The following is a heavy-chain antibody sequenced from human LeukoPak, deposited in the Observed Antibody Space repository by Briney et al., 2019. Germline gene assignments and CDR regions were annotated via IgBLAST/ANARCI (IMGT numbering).Heavy chain of an antibody. V-gene: IGHV4-34*01. CDR1: GGSLSGYY. J-gene: IGHJ5*02. CDR2: INHSGST. Sequence: SETLSLTCAVYGGSLSGYYWSWIRQPPGKGLEWIGEINHSGSTNYNPSLKSRVTISVDTSKNQFSLKLSSVTAADTAVYYCARNSVAGTHNWFDPWGQGTLVTVSS. CDR3: ARNSVAGTHNWFDP. D-gene: IGHD6-19*01.